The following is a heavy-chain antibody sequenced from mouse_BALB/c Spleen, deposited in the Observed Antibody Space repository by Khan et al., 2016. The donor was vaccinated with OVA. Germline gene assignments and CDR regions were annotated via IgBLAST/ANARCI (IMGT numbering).Heavy chain of an antibody. V-gene: IGHV9-1*02. CDR3: ARETSYWYFDV. CDR1: GYTFTNYR. J-gene: IGHJ1*01. D-gene: IGHD1-3*01. CDR2: INTYIGEP. Sequence: QIQLVQSGPELKKPGETVKISCKASGYTFTNYRMNWMKQAPGKGLKWMGRINTYIGEPTYADDFKGRFAFSLETSASTAYLQINNLKNEDMATYFCARETSYWYFDVWGAGTTVTVSS.